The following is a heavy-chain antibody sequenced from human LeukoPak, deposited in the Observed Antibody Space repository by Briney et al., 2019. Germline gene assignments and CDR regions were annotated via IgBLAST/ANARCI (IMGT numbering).Heavy chain of an antibody. V-gene: IGHV4-31*03. D-gene: IGHD2-15*01. CDR2: IYYSGST. J-gene: IGHJ6*04. CDR1: GGSISSGGYY. Sequence: SETLSLTCTVSGGSISSGGYYWGWIRQHPGKGLEWIGYIYYSGSTYYNPSLKSRVTISVDTSKNQFSLKLSSVTAADTAVYYCARALGYCSGGSCYKGGYYYYGMDVWGKGTTVTVSS. CDR3: ARALGYCSGGSCYKGGYYYYGMDV.